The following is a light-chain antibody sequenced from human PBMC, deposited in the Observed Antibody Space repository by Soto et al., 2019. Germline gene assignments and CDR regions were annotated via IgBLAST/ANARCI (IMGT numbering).Light chain of an antibody. J-gene: IGKJ1*01. CDR2: AAS. CDR3: QQYESYPWT. Sequence: AIRMTQSPSSFSASTGDRVTITCRASQGISSYLAWYQQKPGKAPKLLIYAASTLQSGVPSRFSGSGSGTEFTLTFNSLQPDDFATYYCQQYESYPWTFGQGTKVDIK. V-gene: IGKV1-8*01. CDR1: QGISSY.